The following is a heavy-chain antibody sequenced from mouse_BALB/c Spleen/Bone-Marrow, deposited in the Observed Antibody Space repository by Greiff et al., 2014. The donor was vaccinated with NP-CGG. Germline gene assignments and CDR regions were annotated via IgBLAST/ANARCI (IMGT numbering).Heavy chain of an antibody. V-gene: IGHV5-15*02. CDR2: ISNLAYSI. Sequence: VQLKQSGGGLVQPGGSRKLSCAASGFTFSDYGMAWVRQAPGKGPEWVAFISNLAYSIYYTDTVTGRFTISRENAKNTLYLEMSSPRSEDTAMYYCARALAYGSSFDYWGQGTTLTVSS. CDR1: GFTFSDYG. CDR3: ARALAYGSSFDY. D-gene: IGHD1-1*01. J-gene: IGHJ2*01.